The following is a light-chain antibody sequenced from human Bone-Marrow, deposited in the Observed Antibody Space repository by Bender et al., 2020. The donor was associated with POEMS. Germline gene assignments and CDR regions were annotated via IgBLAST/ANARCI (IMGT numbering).Light chain of an antibody. V-gene: IGLV2-23*02. Sequence: SALTQPASVSGSPGQSITISCTGSTSDIGTYNLVSWYQQHPGRAPKLIIYDVATRPSGVSSRFSGSKSGNTASLTISGLQADDEADYYCCSYAAKDVFGGGTKLTVL. CDR2: DVA. CDR3: CSYAAKDV. CDR1: TSDIGTYNL. J-gene: IGLJ3*02.